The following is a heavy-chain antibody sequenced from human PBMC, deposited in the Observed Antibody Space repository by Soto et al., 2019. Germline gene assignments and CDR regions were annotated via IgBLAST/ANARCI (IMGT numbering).Heavy chain of an antibody. CDR3: ARGRLYSQYSGSDYFDY. V-gene: IGHV1-18*01. CDR2: ISAYNGNT. Sequence: QVQLVQSGAEVKKPGASVKVSCTASGYTFTSYGISWVRQAPGQGLERMGWISAYNGNTNYAQKLQGRVTMTTDTSTSTAYMELRSLRSDDTAVYYCARGRLYSQYSGSDYFDYWGQGTLVTVSS. CDR1: GYTFTSYG. J-gene: IGHJ4*02. D-gene: IGHD1-26*01.